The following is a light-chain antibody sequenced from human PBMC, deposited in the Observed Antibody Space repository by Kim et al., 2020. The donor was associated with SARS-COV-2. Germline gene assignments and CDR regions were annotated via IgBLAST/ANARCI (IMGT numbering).Light chain of an antibody. CDR2: EVS. Sequence: QSVLTQPASVSGSTGQSITISCTGTSSDVGSYNLVYWYQQYPGKAPKVMIYEVSKRRSGVSNRFSGSKSGNTASLTISGLQAEDEADYYCCSYAGSSTYWVFGGGTQLTVL. J-gene: IGLJ3*02. V-gene: IGLV2-23*02. CDR3: CSYAGSSTYWV. CDR1: SSDVGSYNL.